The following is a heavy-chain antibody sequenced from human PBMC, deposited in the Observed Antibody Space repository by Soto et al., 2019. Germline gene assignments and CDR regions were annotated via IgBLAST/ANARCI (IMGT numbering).Heavy chain of an antibody. Sequence: EVQLLESGGGLVQPGGSLRLSCAASGFTFSSYAMSWVRQAPGKGLEWVSAISGSGVGTYYADSVKGRFTISRDNSKNTLYLQMNSLRAEDMAVYYCARCMTPVTTSTFDIWGQGTMVTVSS. CDR1: GFTFSSYA. V-gene: IGHV3-23*01. J-gene: IGHJ3*02. D-gene: IGHD4-17*01. CDR2: ISGSGVGT. CDR3: ARCMTPVTTSTFDI.